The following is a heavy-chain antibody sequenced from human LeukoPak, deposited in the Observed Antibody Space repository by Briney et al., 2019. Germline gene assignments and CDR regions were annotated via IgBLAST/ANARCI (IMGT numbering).Heavy chain of an antibody. J-gene: IGHJ4*02. Sequence: PSETLSLTCTVSGGSVSSGNYYWSWIRQPPGKGLEWLGYIYYSGSTNYNPSLKSRVTISVDTSKNQFSLKLSSVTAADTAVYYCARARDCSGGSCYSRYFDYWGQGTLVTVSS. CDR3: ARARDCSGGSCYSRYFDY. CDR1: GGSVSSGNYY. CDR2: IYYSGST. V-gene: IGHV4-61*01. D-gene: IGHD2-15*01.